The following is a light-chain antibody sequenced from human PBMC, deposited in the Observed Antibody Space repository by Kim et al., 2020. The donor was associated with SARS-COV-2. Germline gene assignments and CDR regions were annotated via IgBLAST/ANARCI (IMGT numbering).Light chain of an antibody. V-gene: IGLV3-21*04. CDR3: QVWDSRSDHWV. J-gene: IGLJ3*02. Sequence: PGKTDSITCGGNNIGSKSVHCYQQKPGQAPVLVIYYDSDRPSGIPERFSGSNSGNTATLTSSRVEAGDEADYYCQVWDSRSDHWVFGGGTQLTVL. CDR2: YDS. CDR1: NIGSKS.